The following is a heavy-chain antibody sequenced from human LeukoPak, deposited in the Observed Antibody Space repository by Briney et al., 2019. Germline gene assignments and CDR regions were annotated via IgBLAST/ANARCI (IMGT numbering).Heavy chain of an antibody. J-gene: IGHJ3*02. D-gene: IGHD1-14*01. CDR3: ARDNLRHGLSDAFDI. Sequence: GGSLRLSCAASGFIFSSYSMSWVRQAPGKGLEWVSSISTSSSYIYYADSVKGRFTISRDNAKNSLYLQMNSLRAEDTAVYYCARDNLRHGLSDAFDIWGQGTMVAVSS. CDR2: ISTSSSYI. V-gene: IGHV3-21*04. CDR1: GFIFSSYS.